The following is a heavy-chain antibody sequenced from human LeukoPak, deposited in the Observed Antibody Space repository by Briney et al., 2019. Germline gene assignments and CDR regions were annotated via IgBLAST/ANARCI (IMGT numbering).Heavy chain of an antibody. CDR1: GVSISSSNSY. Sequence: SETLSLTCTVSGVSISSSNSYWGWIRQPPGKGLEWIGSIYYSGNTYYNASLKSQFSISIDTSKNQFSLRLTSVTAADTAVYYCARQTGSGLFILPGGQGTLVTVSS. CDR3: ARQTGSGLFILP. J-gene: IGHJ4*02. CDR2: IYYSGNT. D-gene: IGHD3/OR15-3a*01. V-gene: IGHV4-39*01.